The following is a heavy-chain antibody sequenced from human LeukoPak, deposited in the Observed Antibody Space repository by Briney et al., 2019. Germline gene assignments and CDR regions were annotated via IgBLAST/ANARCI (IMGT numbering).Heavy chain of an antibody. CDR1: GGSISSYY. J-gene: IGHJ4*02. Sequence: PSETLSLTCTVSGGSISSYYWSWIRQPPGKGLEWIGYIYYSGSTNYNPSLKSRVTISVDTSKNQFSLKLSSVTAADTAVYYCARELPAAYMDYWGQGTLVTVSS. CDR2: IYYSGST. V-gene: IGHV4-59*01. D-gene: IGHD2-2*02. CDR3: ARELPAAYMDY.